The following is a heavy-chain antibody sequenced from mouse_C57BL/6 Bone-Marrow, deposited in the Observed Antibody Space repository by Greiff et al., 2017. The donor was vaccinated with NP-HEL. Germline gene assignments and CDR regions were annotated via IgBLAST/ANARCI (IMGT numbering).Heavy chain of an antibody. Sequence: VQLQQSGPELVKPGASVKISCKASGYAFSSSWMNWVKQRPGKGLEWIGRIYPGDGDTNYNGEFKGKATLTADKSSSTAYMQLSSLTSEDSAVYFCARYGNYTWFAYWGQGTLVTVSA. J-gene: IGHJ3*01. CDR3: ARYGNYTWFAY. CDR1: GYAFSSSW. D-gene: IGHD2-1*01. CDR2: IYPGDGDT. V-gene: IGHV1-82*01.